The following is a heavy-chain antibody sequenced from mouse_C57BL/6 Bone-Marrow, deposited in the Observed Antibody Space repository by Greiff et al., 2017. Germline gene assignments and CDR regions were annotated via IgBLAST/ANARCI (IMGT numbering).Heavy chain of an antibody. CDR1: GFNFTDYY. CDR3: TSYGSSFYWYFDV. CDR2: IDPEDGDT. D-gene: IGHD1-1*01. J-gene: IGHJ1*03. V-gene: IGHV14-1*01. Sequence: VQLQQSGAELVRPGASVKLSCTASGFNFTDYYMHWVKQRPEQGLEWIGRIDPEDGDTEYDPKFQGKATVTADPSSNTAYLQPNSLTSEDTAVYYCTSYGSSFYWYFDVWGTGTTITVSA.